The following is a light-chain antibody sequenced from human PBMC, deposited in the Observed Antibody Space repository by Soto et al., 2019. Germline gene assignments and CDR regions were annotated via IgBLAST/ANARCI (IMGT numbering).Light chain of an antibody. Sequence: EIMMTQSPATLSVSPGERATLSCRASQSVSSNLAWYQQKPGQAPRLLIYGASTRATGIPARFSGSGSGTEFTLTISSLQSVDFAIYFCQQYYNWPLLTFGGGTKVEIK. CDR3: QQYYNWPLLT. CDR2: GAS. V-gene: IGKV3-15*01. CDR1: QSVSSN. J-gene: IGKJ4*01.